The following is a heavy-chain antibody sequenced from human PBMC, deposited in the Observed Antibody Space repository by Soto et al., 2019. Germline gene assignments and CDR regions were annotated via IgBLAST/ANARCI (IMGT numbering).Heavy chain of an antibody. D-gene: IGHD3-3*01. CDR2: MNPNSGNT. J-gene: IGHJ6*02. CDR1: GYTFTSYD. Sequence: ASVKVSCKASGYTFTSYDINWVRQATGQGLEWMGWMNPNSGNTGYAQKFQGRVTMTRNTSISTAYMELSSLRSEDTAVYYCARGQYYDFWSGYLSFYYYYGMDVCGQGTTVTVSS. CDR3: ARGQYYDFWSGYLSFYYYYGMDV. V-gene: IGHV1-8*01.